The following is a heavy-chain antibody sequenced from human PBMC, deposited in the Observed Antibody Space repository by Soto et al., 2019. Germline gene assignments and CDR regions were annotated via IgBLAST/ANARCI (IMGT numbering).Heavy chain of an antibody. CDR3: ARAPTTVTTAYYFDY. Sequence: GSLRLSCAASGFTFSSYAMHWVRQAPVKGLEWVAVISYDGSNKYYADSVKGRFTISRDNSKNTLYLQMNSLRAEDTAVYYCARAPTTVTTAYYFDYWGQGTLVTVSS. D-gene: IGHD4-17*01. J-gene: IGHJ4*02. CDR1: GFTFSSYA. CDR2: ISYDGSNK. V-gene: IGHV3-30-3*01.